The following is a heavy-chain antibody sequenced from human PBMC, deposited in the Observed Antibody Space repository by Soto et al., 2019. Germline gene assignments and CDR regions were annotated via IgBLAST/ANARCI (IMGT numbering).Heavy chain of an antibody. D-gene: IGHD1-26*01. CDR2: IRGDLVTT. J-gene: IGHJ4*02. CDR3: VKEGRMGVEGFDF. V-gene: IGHV3-23*01. Sequence: EMQLLESGGDLVQPGGSLRLSCATSGFTFSDHAMHWVRQAPGQGLEWVSGIRGDLVTTPYADSVKGRFTIYRDNYKNTLYLQMNSLRAEDTAIYYCVKEGRMGVEGFDFWGQGTLVTVSS. CDR1: GFTFSDHA.